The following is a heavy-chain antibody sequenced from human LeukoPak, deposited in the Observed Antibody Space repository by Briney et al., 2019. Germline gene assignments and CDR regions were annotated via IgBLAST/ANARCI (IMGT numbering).Heavy chain of an antibody. V-gene: IGHV3-64D*08. CDR3: AKDLLPIQIWLPAY. Sequence: PGGSLRLSCSASGFTFSTNSMHWVRQAPGKGLEFVSAITSNGGSTYYADSVKGRFTISRDNSKNTLYLQMSSLRAEDTAVYYCAKDLLPIQIWLPAYWGQGTLVTVSS. CDR1: GFTFSTNS. D-gene: IGHD5-18*01. CDR2: ITSNGGST. J-gene: IGHJ4*02.